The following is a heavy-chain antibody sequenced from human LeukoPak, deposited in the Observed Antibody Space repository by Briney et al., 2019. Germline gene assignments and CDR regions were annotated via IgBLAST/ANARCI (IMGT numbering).Heavy chain of an antibody. CDR3: AKAPDFWSGYYNWFDP. V-gene: IGHV3-9*01. CDR1: GFTFDDYA. D-gene: IGHD3-3*01. J-gene: IGHJ5*02. CDR2: ISWNSGSI. Sequence: PGGSLRLSCAASGFTFDDYAMHWVRQAPGKGLEWVSGISWNSGSIGYADSVKGRFTISRDNAKNTLYLQMNSLRAEDTAVYYCAKAPDFWSGYYNWFDPWGQGTLVTVSS.